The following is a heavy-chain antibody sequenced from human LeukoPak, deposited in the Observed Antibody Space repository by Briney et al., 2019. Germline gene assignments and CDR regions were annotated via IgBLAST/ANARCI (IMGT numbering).Heavy chain of an antibody. Sequence: KTGGSLRLSCAASGFTFSTYSMNWVRQAPGKGLEWVSSISSSSSYIYYADSVKGRFTISRDNAKNSLYLQMNSLRAEDTAVYYCARGIGYSGYDFFDYWGQGTLVTVSS. CDR3: ARGIGYSGYDFFDY. J-gene: IGHJ4*02. D-gene: IGHD5-12*01. V-gene: IGHV3-21*01. CDR1: GFTFSTYS. CDR2: ISSSSSYI.